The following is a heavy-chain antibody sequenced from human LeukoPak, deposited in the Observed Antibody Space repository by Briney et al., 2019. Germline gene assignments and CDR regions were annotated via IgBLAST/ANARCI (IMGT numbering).Heavy chain of an antibody. Sequence: GGSLRLSCAASGFTFSTYVMTWVRQTPGKGLEWVSAISGSGGTTHYADSVEGRFTISRDNAKNTLYLQMNSLRAEDTAVYYCARESVAPFDYWGQGTLVTVSS. D-gene: IGHD6-19*01. CDR2: ISGSGGTT. CDR1: GFTFSTYV. V-gene: IGHV3-23*01. CDR3: ARESVAPFDY. J-gene: IGHJ4*02.